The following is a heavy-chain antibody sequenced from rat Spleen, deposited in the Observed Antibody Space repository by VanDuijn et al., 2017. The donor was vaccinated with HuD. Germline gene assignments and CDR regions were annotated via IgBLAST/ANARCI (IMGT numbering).Heavy chain of an antibody. CDR1: GFTFNNYW. Sequence: EVQLVESGGGLVQPGRSLKLSCVASGFTFNNYWMTWIRQAPGKGLEWIASITDTGGSTYYPDSMTGRFTISRDNAKSTLYLQMDSLRSEDTATYYCTTDRQLGLFDYWGQGVMVTVSS. V-gene: IGHV5-31*01. CDR3: TTDRQLGLFDY. J-gene: IGHJ2*01. CDR2: ITDTGGST. D-gene: IGHD5-1*01.